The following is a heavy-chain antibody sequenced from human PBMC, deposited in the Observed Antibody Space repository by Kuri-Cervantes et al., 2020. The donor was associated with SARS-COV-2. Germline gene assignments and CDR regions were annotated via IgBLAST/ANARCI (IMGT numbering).Heavy chain of an antibody. D-gene: IGHD7-27*01. J-gene: IGHJ2*01. Sequence: GESLKISCAASGFTFSSYSMNWVRQAPGKGLEWVSDISSTSRTIYYADSVKGRFTISRDNAKNSLYLQMNSLRDEDTAVYYCARVPSGDGAWYFDLWGRGTLVTVSS. CDR3: ARVPSGDGAWYFDL. CDR1: GFTFSSYS. V-gene: IGHV3-48*02. CDR2: ISSTSRTI.